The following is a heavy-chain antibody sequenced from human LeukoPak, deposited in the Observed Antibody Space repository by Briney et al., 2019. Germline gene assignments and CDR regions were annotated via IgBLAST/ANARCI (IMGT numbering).Heavy chain of an antibody. V-gene: IGHV4-34*01. J-gene: IGHJ4*02. CDR3: ASSSGWSDY. D-gene: IGHD6-19*01. CDR2: INHSGST. Sequence: PSETLSLTCAVYGVSFSGYYWSWIRQPPGKGLEWIGEINHSGSTNYNPSLKSRVTISVDTSKNQFSLKLSSVTAADTAVYYCASSSGWSDYWGQGTLVTVSS. CDR1: GVSFSGYY.